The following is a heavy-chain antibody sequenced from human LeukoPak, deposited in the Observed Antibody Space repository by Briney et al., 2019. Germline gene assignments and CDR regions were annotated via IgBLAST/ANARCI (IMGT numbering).Heavy chain of an antibody. J-gene: IGHJ3*02. CDR1: GGSFSGYY. V-gene: IGHV4-34*01. CDR2: IYYSGST. D-gene: IGHD3-10*01. Sequence: SETLSLTCAVYGGSFSGYYWSWIRQPPGKGLEWIGSIYYSGSTYYNPSLKSRVTISVDTSKNQFSLKLSSVTAADTAVYYCARDRVITMVRGVIPHDAFDIWGQGTMVTVSS. CDR3: ARDRVITMVRGVIPHDAFDI.